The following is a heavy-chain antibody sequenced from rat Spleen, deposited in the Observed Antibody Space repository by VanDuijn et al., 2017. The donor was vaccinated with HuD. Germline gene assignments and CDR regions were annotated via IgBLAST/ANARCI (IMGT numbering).Heavy chain of an antibody. D-gene: IGHD1-7*01. V-gene: IGHV2S12*01. CDR3: ARQTLWVSDWYFDF. CDR2: ISSGGNT. Sequence: QVQLKESGPGLVQPSQTLSLTCAVSGFSLLDYSVHWVRQPPGKGLEWIAAISSGGNTYYNSALKSRLSISRDTSKSQVFLEMNSLQTDDTAKYFCARQTLWVSDWYFDFWGPGTMVTVSS. CDR1: GFSLLDYS. J-gene: IGHJ1*01.